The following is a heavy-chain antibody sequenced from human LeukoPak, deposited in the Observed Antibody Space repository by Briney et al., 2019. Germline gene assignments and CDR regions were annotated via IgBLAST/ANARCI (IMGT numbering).Heavy chain of an antibody. Sequence: ASVKVSCKASGYTFTGHYMHWVRQAPGQGLEWMGWINPNSGVTNYAQKFQGRVTMTRDTSISTAYMELSRLRSDDTAVYYCARNGDSDFDYWGQGTLVTVSS. V-gene: IGHV1-2*02. J-gene: IGHJ4*02. CDR1: GYTFTGHY. CDR2: INPNSGVT. CDR3: ARNGDSDFDY. D-gene: IGHD3-10*01.